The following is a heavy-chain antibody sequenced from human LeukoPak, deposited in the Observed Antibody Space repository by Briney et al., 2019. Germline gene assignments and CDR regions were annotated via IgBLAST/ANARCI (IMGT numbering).Heavy chain of an antibody. Sequence: SETLSLTCTVSGGSISSYYWIWIRQPAGKGLEWIGRIYTSGSTNYNPSLKSRVTMSVDTSKIQYSLKLSSVTAADTAVYYCAREVVVVPAAIFAFDPWGQGTLVTVSS. V-gene: IGHV4-4*07. D-gene: IGHD2-2*01. CDR3: AREVVVVPAAIFAFDP. CDR1: GGSISSYY. J-gene: IGHJ5*02. CDR2: IYTSGST.